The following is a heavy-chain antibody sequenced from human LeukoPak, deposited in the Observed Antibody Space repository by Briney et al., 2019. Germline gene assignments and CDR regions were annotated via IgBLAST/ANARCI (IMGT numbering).Heavy chain of an antibody. D-gene: IGHD5-18*01. V-gene: IGHV3-74*01. CDR2: INSDGSST. CDR3: ARVVMDTAMVEGWFDP. CDR1: GFTFSSYW. Sequence: GGSLRLSCAASGFTFSSYWMHWVRQAPGKGLVWVSRINSDGSSTSYADSVKGRFTISRDNSKNTLYLQMNSLRAEDTAVYYCARVVMDTAMVEGWFDPWGQGTLVTVSS. J-gene: IGHJ5*02.